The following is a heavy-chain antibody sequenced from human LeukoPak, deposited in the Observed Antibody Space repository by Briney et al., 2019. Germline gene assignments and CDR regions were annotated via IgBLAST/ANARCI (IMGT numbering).Heavy chain of an antibody. V-gene: IGHV5-10-1*01. J-gene: IGHJ4*02. D-gene: IGHD6-19*01. CDR1: GDTFTNYW. Sequence: GESLKISCKGSGDTFTNYWIGWVRQMPGKGLEWVGRINPSDSTTDYGPSFQGHVTISTDKSINTVYLQWGSLKASDTAMYYCARGHGWVDYWGQGALVTVSS. CDR2: INPSDSTT. CDR3: ARGHGWVDY.